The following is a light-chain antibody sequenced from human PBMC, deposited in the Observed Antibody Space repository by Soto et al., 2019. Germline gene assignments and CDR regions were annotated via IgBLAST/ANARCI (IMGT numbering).Light chain of an antibody. J-gene: IGLJ1*01. CDR1: SSDVGAYNF. CDR3: SSYTTSAPYV. V-gene: IGLV2-14*01. CDR2: EVT. Sequence: QSALTQPASVSVSPGQSITISCTGTSSDVGAYNFVSWYQHHPGRAPKLIIYEVTIRPSGVSNRFSGSKSGNTASLTISGLQAEDEADYYCSSYTTSAPYVFGSGNKLTVL.